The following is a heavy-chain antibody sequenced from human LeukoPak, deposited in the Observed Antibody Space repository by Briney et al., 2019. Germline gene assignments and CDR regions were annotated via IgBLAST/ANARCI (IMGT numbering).Heavy chain of an antibody. J-gene: IGHJ4*02. CDR3: ARGVGFDY. D-gene: IGHD1-26*01. Sequence: GGSLRLSCTASGFSFSIYALSWVRQAPGKGLEWVSGIRGSGAITYYADSVKGRFTISRDNAKNSLYLQMNSLRAEDTAVYYCARGVGFDYWGQGTLVTVSS. CDR1: GFSFSIYA. V-gene: IGHV3-23*01. CDR2: IRGSGAIT.